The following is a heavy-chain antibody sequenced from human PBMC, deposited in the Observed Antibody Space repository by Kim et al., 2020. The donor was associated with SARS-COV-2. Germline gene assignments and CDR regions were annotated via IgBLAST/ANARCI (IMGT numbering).Heavy chain of an antibody. CDR2: IYYSGST. V-gene: IGHV4-39*01. D-gene: IGHD3-3*01. CDR1: GGSISSSSYY. J-gene: IGHJ4*02. Sequence: SETLSLTCTVSGGSISSSSYYWGWIRQPPGKGLEWIGSIYYSGSTYYNPSLKSRVTISVDTSKNQFSLKLSSVTAADTAVYYCARHSRDNDFWSGYYTGAMGGYFDYWGQGTLVTVSS. CDR3: ARHSRDNDFWSGYYTGAMGGYFDY.